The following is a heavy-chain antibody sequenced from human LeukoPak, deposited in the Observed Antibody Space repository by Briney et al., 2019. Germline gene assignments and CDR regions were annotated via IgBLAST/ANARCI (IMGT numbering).Heavy chain of an antibody. CDR1: GFSFGSYG. V-gene: IGHV3-48*01. Sequence: VGSLRLSCTASGFSFGSYGMHWVRQAPGKGLQWISYISVSSSTINYADSVRGRFTTSRDNAKNSLFLQLTSLRAEDTGFYYCARGGYYYDAYDSVDYWGQGTLVTVSS. D-gene: IGHD3-22*01. CDR2: ISVSSSTI. CDR3: ARGGYYYDAYDSVDY. J-gene: IGHJ4*02.